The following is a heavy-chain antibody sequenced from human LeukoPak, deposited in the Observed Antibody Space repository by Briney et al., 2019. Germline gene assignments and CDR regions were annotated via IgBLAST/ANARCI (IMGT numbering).Heavy chain of an antibody. CDR3: ALYYYDSSGYHGVGY. CDR2: INPSGGST. D-gene: IGHD3-22*01. Sequence: GASVKVSCKASGYTFTSYYMHWVRQAPGQGLEWMGIINPSGGSTSYAQKFQGRVTMTRDTSTSTVYMELSSLRSEDTAVYYCALYYYDSSGYHGVGYWGQGTLVTVSS. CDR1: GYTFTSYY. J-gene: IGHJ4*02. V-gene: IGHV1-46*01.